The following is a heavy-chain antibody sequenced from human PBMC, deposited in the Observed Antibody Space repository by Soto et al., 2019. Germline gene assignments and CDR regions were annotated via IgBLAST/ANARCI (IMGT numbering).Heavy chain of an antibody. Sequence: GASVKVSCKASGYTFTGYYMHWVRQAPGQGLEWMGWINPNSGGTNYAQKFQGWVTMTRDTSISTAYMELSRLRSDDTAVYYCARGAPRGFDCSSTSCQRGMDFWGQGTTVPVSS. J-gene: IGHJ6*02. D-gene: IGHD2-2*01. CDR3: ARGAPRGFDCSSTSCQRGMDF. V-gene: IGHV1-2*04. CDR1: GYTFTGYY. CDR2: INPNSGGT.